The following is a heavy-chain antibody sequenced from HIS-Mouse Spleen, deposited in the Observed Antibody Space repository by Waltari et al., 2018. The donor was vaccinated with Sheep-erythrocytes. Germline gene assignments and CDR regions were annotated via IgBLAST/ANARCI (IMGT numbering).Heavy chain of an antibody. D-gene: IGHD2-21*02. J-gene: IGHJ2*01. Sequence: QVQLQQWGAGLLKPSETLSLTCAVYGGSFSGYYCHWIRQPPGKGLEWIGEINHSGSTNYNPSLKSRVTISVDTSKNQFSLKLSSVTAADTAVYYCARLRGRHIVVVTASRYFDLWGRGTLVTVSS. CDR1: GGSFSGYY. V-gene: IGHV4-34*01. CDR2: INHSGST. CDR3: ARLRGRHIVVVTASRYFDL.